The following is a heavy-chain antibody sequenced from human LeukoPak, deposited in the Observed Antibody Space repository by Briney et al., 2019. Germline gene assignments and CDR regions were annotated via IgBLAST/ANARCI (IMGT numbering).Heavy chain of an antibody. CDR2: IYYSGST. Sequence: SETLSLTCAVYGGSFSGYYWGWIRQPPGKGLEWIGSIYYSGSTPYNPSLKSRVTISVDTSKYQFSLKLSSVTAADTAVYYCARDPRGDAFQHWGQGTLVTVSS. CDR3: ARDPRGDAFQH. V-gene: IGHV4-34*01. CDR1: GGSFSGYY. D-gene: IGHD3-10*01. J-gene: IGHJ1*01.